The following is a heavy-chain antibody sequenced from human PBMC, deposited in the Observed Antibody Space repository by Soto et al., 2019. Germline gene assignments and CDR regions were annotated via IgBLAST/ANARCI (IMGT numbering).Heavy chain of an antibody. CDR3: AKELPYSSGWYYFDC. CDR2: ISYDGSNK. Sequence: PGGSLRLSCAASGFTFSSYGMHWVRQAPGKGLEWVAVISYDGSNKYYADSVKGRFTISRDNSKNTLYLQMNSLRAEDTAVYYCAKELPYSSGWYYFDCWGQGTLVTVS. J-gene: IGHJ4*02. V-gene: IGHV3-30*18. D-gene: IGHD6-19*01. CDR1: GFTFSSYG.